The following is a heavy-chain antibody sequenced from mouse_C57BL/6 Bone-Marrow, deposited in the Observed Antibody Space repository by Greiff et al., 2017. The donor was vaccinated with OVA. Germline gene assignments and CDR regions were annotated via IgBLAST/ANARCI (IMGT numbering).Heavy chain of an antibody. CDR3: TTHDGYFYYAMDC. CDR1: GFNIKDDY. J-gene: IGHJ4*01. V-gene: IGHV14-4*01. CDR2: IDPENGAT. Sequence: VQLQQSGAELVRPGASVKLSCTASGFNIKDDYMHWVKQRPEQGLEWIGWIDPENGATEYASKFQGKATITADPSSNTAYLQLSRLTSEDTAVSYCTTHDGYFYYAMDCGGKGPSVTVSS. D-gene: IGHD2-3*01.